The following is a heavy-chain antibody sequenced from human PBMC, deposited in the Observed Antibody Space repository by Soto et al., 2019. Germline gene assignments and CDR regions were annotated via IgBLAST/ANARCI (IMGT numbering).Heavy chain of an antibody. CDR3: ARDIGLAYYYYMDV. D-gene: IGHD1-26*01. J-gene: IGHJ6*03. V-gene: IGHV1-18*01. Sequence: GASVKVSCKASGYTFTSYGISWVRQAPGQGLEWMGWISAYNGNTNYAQKLQGRVTMTTDTSTSTAYMELRSLRSDDTAVYYCARDIGLAYYYYMDVWGKGTTVTVSS. CDR1: GYTFTSYG. CDR2: ISAYNGNT.